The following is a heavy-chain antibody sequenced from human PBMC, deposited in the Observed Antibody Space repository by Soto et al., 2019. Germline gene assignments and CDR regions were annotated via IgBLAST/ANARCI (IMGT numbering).Heavy chain of an antibody. CDR1: GGSISSGGYY. CDR3: AISSGYADWFDP. J-gene: IGHJ5*02. D-gene: IGHD3-22*01. V-gene: IGHV4-31*03. CDR2: IYYSGST. Sequence: QVQLQESGPGLVKPSQTLSLTCTVSGGSISSGGYYWSWIRQHPGKGLEWIGYIYYSGSTYYNPSLKSRVTISADTSKTQFSLKLRSVTAADTAVYYCAISSGYADWFDPWGQGTLVTVSS.